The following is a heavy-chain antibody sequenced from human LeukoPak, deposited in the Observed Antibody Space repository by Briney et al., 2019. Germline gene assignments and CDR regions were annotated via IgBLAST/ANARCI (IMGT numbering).Heavy chain of an antibody. CDR2: TYYRSKWYN. J-gene: IGHJ5*02. D-gene: IGHD2-2*01. CDR3: ARVAYSTSWGFNNWFDA. V-gene: IGHV6-1*01. CDR1: VDSVSSNSAA. Sequence: SQTLSLTCAISVDSVSSNSAAWNWIRQSPSRGLEWLGRTYYRSKWYNDYAESVKSRITINPETPKNQFSLQLKSVTPEDTAVYYCARVAYSTSWGFNNWFDAWGRGTLVTVSS.